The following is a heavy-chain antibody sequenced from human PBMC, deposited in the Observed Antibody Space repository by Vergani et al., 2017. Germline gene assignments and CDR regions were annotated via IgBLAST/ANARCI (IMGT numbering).Heavy chain of an antibody. CDR3: AKDGYSSSWSITPGWFDP. V-gene: IGHV3-23*04. D-gene: IGHD6-13*01. CDR2: ISGSGGST. CDR1: GFTFSSYA. J-gene: IGHJ5*02. Sequence: VQLVESGGGVVQPGRSLRLSCAASGFTFSSYAMSWVRQAPGKGLEWVSAISGSGGSTYYADSVKGRFTISRDNSKNTLYLQMNSLRAEDTAVYYCAKDGYSSSWSITPGWFDPWGQGTLVTVSS.